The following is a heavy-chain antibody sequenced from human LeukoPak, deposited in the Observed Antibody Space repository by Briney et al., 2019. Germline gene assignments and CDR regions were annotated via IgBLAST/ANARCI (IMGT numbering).Heavy chain of an antibody. CDR2: INTDGSIT. Sequence: GGSLRLSCAASGFTFSSYWMHWVRQAPGKGMVWVSRINTDGSITNYAGSVKGRFTISRDNAKNTLYLQMNSLRAEDTAVYYCARSAAGSAFDIWGQGTMVTVSS. V-gene: IGHV3-74*01. CDR3: ARSAAGSAFDI. J-gene: IGHJ3*02. D-gene: IGHD6-13*01. CDR1: GFTFSSYW.